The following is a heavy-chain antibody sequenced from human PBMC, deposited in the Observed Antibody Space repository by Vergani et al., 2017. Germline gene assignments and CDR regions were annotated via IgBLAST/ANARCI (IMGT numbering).Heavy chain of an antibody. Sequence: QLQESGPGLVKASQTLFLTCTVSGGSINTGAYYWAWIRQPPGKGLEWIGMMFYSGTTYYNPSLKSRVTIFLDTSKSQFSLKVTSVTAADTAVYFCARGKYNSGDYYYYYGLDVWGQGTTATVSS. CDR1: GGSINTGAYY. J-gene: IGHJ6*02. CDR2: MFYSGTT. D-gene: IGHD3-22*01. CDR3: ARGKYNSGDYYYYYGLDV. V-gene: IGHV4-39*01.